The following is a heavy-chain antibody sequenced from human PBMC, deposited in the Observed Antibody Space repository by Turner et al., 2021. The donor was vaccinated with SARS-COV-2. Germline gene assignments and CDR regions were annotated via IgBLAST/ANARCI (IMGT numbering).Heavy chain of an antibody. V-gene: IGHV3-33*01. Sequence: QVQLVESGGGVVQPGRSLRLSCEASGFTFSNHGMHWARQGPGKGLEWVTIIWNDGSNKYYTDSVRGRFTISRDNSKNTLYLQMNSLRAEDTAVYYCARGCGGSSGCFLIDYWGQGTLVTVSS. J-gene: IGHJ4*02. CDR1: GFTFSNHG. CDR3: ARGCGGSSGCFLIDY. D-gene: IGHD6-19*01. CDR2: IWNDGSNK.